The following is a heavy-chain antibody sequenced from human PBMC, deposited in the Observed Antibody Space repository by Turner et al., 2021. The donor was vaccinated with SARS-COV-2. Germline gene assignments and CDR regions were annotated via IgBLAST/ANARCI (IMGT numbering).Heavy chain of an antibody. CDR3: ASQEALVPSYYYYYYGMDV. D-gene: IGHD3-10*01. V-gene: IGHV4-39*01. CDR2: IYSRVST. CDR1: GGSISSSSYY. J-gene: IGHJ6*02. Sequence: QLQLQESGPGLVKPSETLSLTCTVSGGSISSSSYYWGWIRQPPGKGLEWVGSIYSRVSTYYNPSLKSRVTLSVDTSKNQFSLKLSSVTAADTAVYYCASQEALVPSYYYYYYGMDVWGQGTTVTVSS.